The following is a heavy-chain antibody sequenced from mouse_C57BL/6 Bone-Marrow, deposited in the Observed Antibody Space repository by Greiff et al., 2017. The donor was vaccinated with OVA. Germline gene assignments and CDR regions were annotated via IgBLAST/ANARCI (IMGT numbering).Heavy chain of an antibody. CDR2: IDPETGGN. CDR1: GYTFTDYE. D-gene: IGHD3-1*01. Sequence: QVQLQQSGAELVRPGASVTLSCKASGYTFTDYEMHWVKQTPVHGLEWIGAIDPETGGNAYNQKFKGKAILTADKSSSTAYMELRSLTSEDSAVYYCTRRGTRWFAYWGQGTLVTVSA. J-gene: IGHJ3*01. V-gene: IGHV1-15*01. CDR3: TRRGTRWFAY.